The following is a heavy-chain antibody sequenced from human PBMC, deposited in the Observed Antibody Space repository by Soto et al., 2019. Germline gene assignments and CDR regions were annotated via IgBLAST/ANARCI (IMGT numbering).Heavy chain of an antibody. D-gene: IGHD3-10*01. CDR2: IYYSGST. J-gene: IGHJ4*02. Sequence: PSETLSLTCTVSGGSISSSSYYCGWNRQPPGKGLEWIGSIYYSGSTYYNPSLKSRVTISVDTSKNQFSLKLSSVTAADTAVYYCASEDAHTYYYGSGSQLIDYWGQGTLVTVSS. CDR1: GGSISSSSYY. V-gene: IGHV4-39*01. CDR3: ASEDAHTYYYGSGSQLIDY.